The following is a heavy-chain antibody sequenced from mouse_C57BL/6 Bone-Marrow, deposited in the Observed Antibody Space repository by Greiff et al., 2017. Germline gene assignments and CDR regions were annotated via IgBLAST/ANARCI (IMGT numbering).Heavy chain of an antibody. CDR1: GYTFTSYW. V-gene: IGHV1-5*01. J-gene: IGHJ3*01. D-gene: IGHD2-4*01. Sequence: EVQLQESGTVLARPGASVKMSCKTSGYTFTSYWMHWVKQRPGQGLEWIGAIYPGNSDTSYNQKFKGKAKLTAVTSASTAYMELSSLTNEDSAVYYCTRKIYYDYPWFACWGQGTLVTVSA. CDR2: IYPGNSDT. CDR3: TRKIYYDYPWFAC.